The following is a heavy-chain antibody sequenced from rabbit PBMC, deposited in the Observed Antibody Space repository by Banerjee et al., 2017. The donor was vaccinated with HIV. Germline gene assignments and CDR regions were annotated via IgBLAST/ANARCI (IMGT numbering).Heavy chain of an antibody. J-gene: IGHJ4*01. Sequence: QSLEESGGDLVKPGASLTLTCTASGVSFNNNNYMCWVRQAPGKGLEWISCIAGSSSGFTYSATWAKGRFTISKTSSTTVTLQMTSLTAADTATYFCARDLTDAIGWNFGWWGPGTLVTVS. V-gene: IGHV1S40*01. CDR1: GVSFNNNNY. D-gene: IGHD4-1*01. CDR3: ARDLTDAIGWNFGW. CDR2: IAGSSSGFT.